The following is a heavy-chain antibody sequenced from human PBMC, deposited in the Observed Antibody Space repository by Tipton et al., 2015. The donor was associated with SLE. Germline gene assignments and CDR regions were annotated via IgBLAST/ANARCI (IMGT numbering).Heavy chain of an antibody. J-gene: IGHJ4*02. Sequence: TLSLTCTVSGGSISTHYWSWIRQPPGKGLEWVGYISYSGTTYYNASLKSRVTVSIDTSKNQFSLKLSSVTAADTAVYYCARGGGYLRPFDYWGQGTLVTVSS. V-gene: IGHV4-59*08. CDR1: GGSISTHY. CDR2: ISYSGTT. D-gene: IGHD2-15*01. CDR3: ARGGGYLRPFDY.